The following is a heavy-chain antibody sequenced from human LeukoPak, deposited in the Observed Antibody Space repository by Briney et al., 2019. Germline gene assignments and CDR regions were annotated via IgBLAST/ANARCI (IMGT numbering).Heavy chain of an antibody. V-gene: IGHV3-15*01. Sequence: GGSLRLSCAASGFTFSSYSMNWVRQAPGKGLEWVGRIKRKSDGATPDYAAPVKGRFTISRDDSKNILYLQMTSLKTADTAMYFCITSYIPDYWGLGTLVTVSS. CDR1: GFTFSSYS. J-gene: IGHJ4*02. CDR2: IKRKSDGATP. D-gene: IGHD2-21*01. CDR3: ITSYIPDY.